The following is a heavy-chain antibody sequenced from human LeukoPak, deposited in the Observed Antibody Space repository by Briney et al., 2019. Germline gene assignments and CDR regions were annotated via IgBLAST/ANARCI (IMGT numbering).Heavy chain of an antibody. J-gene: IGHJ5*02. V-gene: IGHV1-18*01. CDR2: ISAYNGNT. D-gene: IGHD3-22*01. CDR1: GYTFTSYG. Sequence: GASVKVSCKASGYTFTSYGISWVRQAPGQGLEWMGWISAYNGNTNYAQKLQGRVTMTTDTSTSTAYMELRSLRSDDTAVYYCAREFEDAGDYYDSSGYYWVRWFDPWGQGTLVTVSS. CDR3: AREFEDAGDYYDSSGYYWVRWFDP.